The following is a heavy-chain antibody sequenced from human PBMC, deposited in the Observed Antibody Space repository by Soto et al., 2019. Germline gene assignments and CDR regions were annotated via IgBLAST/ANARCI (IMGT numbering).Heavy chain of an antibody. Sequence: QPGGSLRLSCAASGFTISRNAMYWVRQAPGKGLEWISGISERGDTTHYAESVKGRFTISRDTSKNTLYLQLNTLRADDTAIYYCAKDKPGTTSFDYWGQGTLVTVSS. D-gene: IGHD1-1*01. CDR3: AKDKPGTTSFDY. CDR2: ISERGDTT. CDR1: GFTISRNA. J-gene: IGHJ4*02. V-gene: IGHV3-23*01.